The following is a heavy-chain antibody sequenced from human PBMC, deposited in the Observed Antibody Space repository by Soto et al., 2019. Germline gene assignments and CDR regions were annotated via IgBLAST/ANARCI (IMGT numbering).Heavy chain of an antibody. CDR1: GYTFSSIG. CDR3: ARDLDASGSYYADC. D-gene: IGHD3-10*01. CDR2: ISPYKGNT. V-gene: IGHV1-18*01. J-gene: IGHJ4*02. Sequence: QIQLVQSGAEVKKPGASVKVSCKASGYTFSSIGISWVRQAPGQGLEWMGWISPYKGNTHYTQGLQGIVTMATDTSTSTAYMELRRRRSDDTAVYYCARDLDASGSYYADCWGRGTLVTVSA.